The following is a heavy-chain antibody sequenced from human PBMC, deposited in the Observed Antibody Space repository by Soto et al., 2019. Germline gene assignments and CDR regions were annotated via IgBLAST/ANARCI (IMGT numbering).Heavy chain of an antibody. J-gene: IGHJ6*02. D-gene: IGHD6-13*01. CDR1: GLTFGSYA. Sequence: GSLRLSCAASGLTFGSYAMTWVRQAPGKGLEWVSGISGGGVSTYYADTVKGRFTISRDNSKNTMYLQMSSLRVEDTAVYYCAKPMAAAGRSYYYYYGMDVWGQGTTVTVSS. CDR2: ISGGGVST. V-gene: IGHV3-23*01. CDR3: AKPMAAAGRSYYYYYGMDV.